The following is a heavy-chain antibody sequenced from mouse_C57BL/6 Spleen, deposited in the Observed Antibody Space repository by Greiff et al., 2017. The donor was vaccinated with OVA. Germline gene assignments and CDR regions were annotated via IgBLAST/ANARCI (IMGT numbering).Heavy chain of an antibody. CDR2: ISSGGSYT. CDR1: GFTFSSYG. CDR3: ARGEDYAMDY. V-gene: IGHV5-6*01. Sequence: EVQLVESGGDLVKPGGSLKLSCAASGFTFSSYGMSWVRQTPDKRLEWVATISSGGSYTYYPDSVKGRFTISRDNAKNTLYLQMSSLKSEDTAMYYCARGEDYAMDYWGQGTSVTVSS. J-gene: IGHJ4*01.